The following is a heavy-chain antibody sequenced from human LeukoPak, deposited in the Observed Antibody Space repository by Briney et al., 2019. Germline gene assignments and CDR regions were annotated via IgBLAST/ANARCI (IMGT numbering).Heavy chain of an antibody. J-gene: IGHJ6*02. CDR3: ARAGVGSKMYSSGWPHYYYYGMDV. D-gene: IGHD6-19*01. CDR1: GGSIRSSYYY. V-gene: IGHV4-39*01. Sequence: PSETLSLTCTVSGGSIRSSYYYWGWIRQPPGKGLEWIGSIYDSGSTYYNPSLKSRVTISVDTSKNQFSLKLNSVTAADTAVYYCARAGVGSKMYSSGWPHYYYYGMDVWGQGTTVTVSS. CDR2: IYDSGST.